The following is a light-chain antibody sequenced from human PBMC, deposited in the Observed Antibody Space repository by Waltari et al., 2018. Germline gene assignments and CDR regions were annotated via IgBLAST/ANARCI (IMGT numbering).Light chain of an antibody. V-gene: IGLV2-14*01. J-gene: IGLJ1*01. CDR2: EVS. Sequence: QSALTQPASVSGSPGQSITISCTGTSSDVGGYNYVSWYQQHPGKAPKLMIYEVSNRPSGVSNRFSGSKSGNTASLTISGLQAEDEADYCCSSYTSSSTLAVFGTGTKVTVL. CDR1: SSDVGGYNY. CDR3: SSYTSSSTLAV.